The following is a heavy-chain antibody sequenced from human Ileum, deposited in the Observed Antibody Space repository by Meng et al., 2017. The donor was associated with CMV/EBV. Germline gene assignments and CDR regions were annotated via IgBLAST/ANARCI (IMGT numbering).Heavy chain of an antibody. J-gene: IGHJ4*02. Sequence: QVQLQESGPGLVKPSETLSLTCTASGGSVSSNYWSWIRQPPRKGLEWIGYIYNSENTNYSPSLKSRVTISVDTSKNQFSLNLRSVTAADTAVYYCARRSAIMEPFDYWGQGTLVTVSS. V-gene: IGHV4-59*02. CDR1: GGSVSSNY. CDR3: ARRSAIMEPFDY. D-gene: IGHD1-26*01. CDR2: IYNSENT.